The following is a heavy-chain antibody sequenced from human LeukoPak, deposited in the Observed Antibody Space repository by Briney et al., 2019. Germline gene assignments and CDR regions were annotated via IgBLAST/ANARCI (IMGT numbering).Heavy chain of an antibody. CDR3: ARSSRYDIWTGSPY. J-gene: IGHJ4*02. Sequence: ASVKVSFKASGYTFTGYYMHWVRQAPGQGREGMGWINPTIGGTNYSQTFQGRVTMTRDTSISTAYMELSRLRSDDTAVYYCARSSRYDIWTGSPYWGQGTLVTVSP. CDR1: GYTFTGYY. CDR2: INPTIGGT. D-gene: IGHD3-9*01. V-gene: IGHV1-2*02.